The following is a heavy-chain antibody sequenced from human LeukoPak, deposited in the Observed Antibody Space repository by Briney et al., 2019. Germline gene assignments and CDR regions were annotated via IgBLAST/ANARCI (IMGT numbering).Heavy chain of an antibody. CDR2: VTWNSGSI. J-gene: IGHJ4*02. D-gene: IGHD3-10*01. Sequence: GGSLRLSCAASGFTFDDYAMHWVRQAPGKGLEWVSGVTWNSGSIDYADSVKGRFTISRDNAKNSLYLQMNSLRAEGTALYYCARDSGAYHFDYWGQGTLVTVSS. CDR1: GFTFDDYA. CDR3: ARDSGAYHFDY. V-gene: IGHV3-9*01.